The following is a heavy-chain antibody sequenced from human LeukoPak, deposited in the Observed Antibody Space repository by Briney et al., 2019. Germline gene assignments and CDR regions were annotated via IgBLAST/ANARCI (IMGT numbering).Heavy chain of an antibody. J-gene: IGHJ4*02. CDR1: GFPFSSYW. CDR3: TRVGYIDEGIDY. Sequence: GGSLSLSCIASGFPFSSYWMTWVRQAPGKGLEWVANIKQDGSKKSYVDSVKGRFTISRDNAKNSLYLQMNSLRAEDTAIYYCTRVGYIDEGIDYWGQGTLVTVSS. D-gene: IGHD5-24*01. CDR2: IKQDGSKK. V-gene: IGHV3-7*04.